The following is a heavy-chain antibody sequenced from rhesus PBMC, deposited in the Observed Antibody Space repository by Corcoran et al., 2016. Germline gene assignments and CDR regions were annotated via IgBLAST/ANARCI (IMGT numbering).Heavy chain of an antibody. D-gene: IGHD2-21*01. CDR1: GFTFSSYG. CDR2: ISYDGSKK. V-gene: IGHV3-54*02. Sequence: EVQLVESGGGLVQPGGSLRLSYAASGFTFSSYGMHWVRQAPGKGLEWVAVISYDGSKKYYADSLKDRFTISRDNSKNMLYLQMNNLKLEDTAVYYCASDYCTGSGCYGLDSWGQGVVVTVSS. CDR3: ASDYCTGSGCYGLDS. J-gene: IGHJ6*01.